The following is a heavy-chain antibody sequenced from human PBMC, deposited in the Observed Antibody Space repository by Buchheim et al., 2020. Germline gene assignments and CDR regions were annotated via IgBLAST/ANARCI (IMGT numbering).Heavy chain of an antibody. Sequence: EVQLVQSGAEVKKPGESLRLSCRASGYSFNTYWIAWVRQMPGRGLEWMGNIYPGDSDTRYSPSFQGQVTFSVDKSINTAYPQWSGLKASDTAVYFCARHRFCVDGVCFLDFWGQGT. CDR1: GYSFNTYW. J-gene: IGHJ4*02. CDR3: ARHRFCVDGVCFLDF. CDR2: IYPGDSDT. D-gene: IGHD2-8*02. V-gene: IGHV5-51*01.